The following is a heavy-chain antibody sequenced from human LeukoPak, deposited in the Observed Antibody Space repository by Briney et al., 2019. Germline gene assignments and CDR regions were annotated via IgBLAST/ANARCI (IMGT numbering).Heavy chain of an antibody. J-gene: IGHJ4*02. CDR3: ARDNGWGTTIIYFDY. D-gene: IGHD3-10*01. CDR2: IIPIFGTA. V-gene: IGHV1-69*05. Sequence: SVKVSCKASGGTFSSYAISWVRQAPGQGLEWMGGIIPIFGTANYAQKFQGRVTITTDESTSTAYMELSSLRSEDTAVYYCARDNGWGTTIIYFDYWGQGTLVAVST. CDR1: GGTFSSYA.